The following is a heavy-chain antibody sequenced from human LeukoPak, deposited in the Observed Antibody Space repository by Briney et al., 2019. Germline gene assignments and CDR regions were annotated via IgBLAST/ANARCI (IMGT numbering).Heavy chain of an antibody. D-gene: IGHD3-22*01. J-gene: IGHJ6*02. V-gene: IGHV3-64D*09. Sequence: GGSLRLSCSASGFNFSRYTMHWVRQAPGKGLEYVSAMSSNGGSTYYADSVKGRFTISRDNSKNTLYLQMSSLRAEDTAVYYCVKEEYYYDSSGYLYYYYGMDVWGQGTTVTVSS. CDR2: MSSNGGST. CDR3: VKEEYYYDSSGYLYYYYGMDV. CDR1: GFNFSRYT.